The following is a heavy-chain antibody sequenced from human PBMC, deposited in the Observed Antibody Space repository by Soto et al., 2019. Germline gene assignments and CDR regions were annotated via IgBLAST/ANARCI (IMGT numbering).Heavy chain of an antibody. Sequence: QVQLVESGGGLVKSGGSLRLSCATSGFTFSDHYMSWIRQAPGKGLEFISYISPGGRYTNYGDSVKGRFTISRDNAKNSLFLQVNTLRDEDTAVYYCSRGGGCGVLDRWGQGTSVTVSS. V-gene: IGHV3-11*05. CDR1: GFTFSDHY. D-gene: IGHD2-21*01. CDR3: SRGGGCGVLDR. CDR2: ISPGGRYT. J-gene: IGHJ5*02.